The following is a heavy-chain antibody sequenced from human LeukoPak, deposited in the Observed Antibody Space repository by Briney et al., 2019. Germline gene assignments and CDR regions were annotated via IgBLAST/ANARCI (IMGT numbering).Heavy chain of an antibody. V-gene: IGHV1-8*03. CDR3: ARGGITMISSGPRYYYYMDV. CDR2: MNPNSGNT. D-gene: IGHD3-22*01. Sequence: GASVSVSCKASGYTFTSYDINWVRQATGQGLEWMGWMNPNSGNTGYAQKFQGRVTITRNTSISTAYMELSSLRSEDTAVYYCARGGITMISSGPRYYYYMDVWGKGTTVTVSS. J-gene: IGHJ6*03. CDR1: GYTFTSYD.